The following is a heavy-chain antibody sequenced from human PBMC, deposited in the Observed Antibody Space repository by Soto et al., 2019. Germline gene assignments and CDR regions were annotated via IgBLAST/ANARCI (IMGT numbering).Heavy chain of an antibody. CDR2: IYNGGRT. CDR3: ARAPVGMDSINFFDH. J-gene: IGHJ4*02. D-gene: IGHD2-8*01. V-gene: IGHV4-30-4*01. CDR1: GDSISSDGYH. Sequence: KASETLSLTCTVSGDSISSDGYHWSWIRQSPGKGLEWIGYIYNGGRTFYRPSFESRINMSLDATKNSYSLRLTSVTAADTAVYYCARAPVGMDSINFFDHWGQGILVTVSS.